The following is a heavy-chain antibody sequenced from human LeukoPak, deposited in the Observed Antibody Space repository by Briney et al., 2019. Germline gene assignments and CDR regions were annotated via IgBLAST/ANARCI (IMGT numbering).Heavy chain of an antibody. J-gene: IGHJ4*02. CDR2: IGKTSRDM. CDR1: GFSFSTST. Sequence: GGALRLSCPASGFSFSTSTMNGLRQAPGKGLEWISSIGKTSRDMYYADSVRGRFTISIDNAKNSLFLLVNSLRVEDTSVYYFVRGDNRDYRGPGTLVTASS. CDR3: VRGDNRDY. V-gene: IGHV3-21*01. D-gene: IGHD1-14*01.